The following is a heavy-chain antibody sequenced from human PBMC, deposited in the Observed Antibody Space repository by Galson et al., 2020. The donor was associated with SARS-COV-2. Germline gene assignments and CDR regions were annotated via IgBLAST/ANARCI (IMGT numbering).Heavy chain of an antibody. V-gene: IGHV5-51*01. Sequence: TGGSLRLSCKGSGYSFTSYWIGWVRQMPGKGLEWMGIIYPGDSDTRYSPSFQGQVTISADKSISTAYLQWSSLKASDTAMYYCARSEWIAVAGTEGNYYYGMDVWGQGTTVTVSS. CDR3: ARSEWIAVAGTEGNYYYGMDV. J-gene: IGHJ6*02. CDR1: GYSFTSYW. D-gene: IGHD6-19*01. CDR2: IYPGDSDT.